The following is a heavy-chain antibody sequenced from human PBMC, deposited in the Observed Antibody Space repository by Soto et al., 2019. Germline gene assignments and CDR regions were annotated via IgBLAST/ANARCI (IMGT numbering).Heavy chain of an antibody. CDR2: INPNSGGT. CDR1: GYTFTGYY. CDR3: ARDGGTIAVAVDWFDP. Sequence: ASVKVSCQASGYTFTGYYMHWVRQAPGQGLEWMGWINPNSGGTNYAQKFQGRVTMTRDTSISTAYMELSRLRSDDTAVYYCARDGGTIAVAVDWFDPWGQGTLVTVSS. D-gene: IGHD6-19*01. V-gene: IGHV1-2*02. J-gene: IGHJ5*02.